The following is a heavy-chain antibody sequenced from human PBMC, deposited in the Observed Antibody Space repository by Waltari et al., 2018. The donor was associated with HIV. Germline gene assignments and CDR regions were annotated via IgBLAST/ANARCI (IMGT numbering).Heavy chain of an antibody. CDR3: AKDFTRSGLELDAFDI. J-gene: IGHJ3*02. CDR1: GFTFSSYG. D-gene: IGHD2-15*01. V-gene: IGHV3-30*02. Sequence: QVQLVESGGGVVQPGGSLRLSCAASGFTFSSYGMHWVRQAPGKGLEWVAFIRYDGSNKYYADSVKGRFTISRDNSKNTLYLQMNSLRAEDTAVYYCAKDFTRSGLELDAFDIWGQGTMVTVSS. CDR2: IRYDGSNK.